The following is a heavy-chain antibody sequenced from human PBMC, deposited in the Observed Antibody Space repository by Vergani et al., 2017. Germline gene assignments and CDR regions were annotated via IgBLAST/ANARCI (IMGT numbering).Heavy chain of an antibody. D-gene: IGHD6-19*01. Sequence: QVQLVQSGAEVKKPGASVKVSCKASGYTFTSYDINWVRQATGQGLEWMGWMNPNSGNTNYAQKLQGRVTMTTDTSTSTAYMELRSLRSDDTAVYYCAREGPLAVAGTMVYWGQGTLVTVSS. CDR2: MNPNSGNT. CDR1: GYTFTSYD. V-gene: IGHV1-8*01. J-gene: IGHJ4*02. CDR3: AREGPLAVAGTMVY.